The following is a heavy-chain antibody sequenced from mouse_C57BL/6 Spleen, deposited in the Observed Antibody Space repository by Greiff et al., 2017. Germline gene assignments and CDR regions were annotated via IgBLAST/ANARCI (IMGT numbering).Heavy chain of an antibody. CDR3: ARYGYYDYPWFAN. Sequence: QVHVKQSGAELVKPGASVKMSCKASGYTFTSYWITWVKQRPGQGLEWIGDIYPGSGSTNYNEKFKSKATLTVDTSSSTAYMQLSSLTSEDSAVYYCARYGYYDYPWFANWGQGTLVTVSA. D-gene: IGHD2-4*01. CDR1: GYTFTSYW. J-gene: IGHJ3*01. CDR2: IYPGSGST. V-gene: IGHV1-55*01.